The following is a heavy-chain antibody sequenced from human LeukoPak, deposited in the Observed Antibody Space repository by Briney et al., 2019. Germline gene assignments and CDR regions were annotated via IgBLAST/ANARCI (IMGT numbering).Heavy chain of an antibody. Sequence: QPGRSLRLSCAASGFTFSSYAMHWVRQAPGKGLEWVSVIYSGGSTYYADSVKGRFTISRDNSKNTLYLQMNSLRAEDTAVYYCASRLNYWGQGTLVTVSS. V-gene: IGHV3-66*01. D-gene: IGHD3-22*01. CDR1: GFTFSSYA. CDR2: IYSGGST. J-gene: IGHJ4*02. CDR3: ASRLNY.